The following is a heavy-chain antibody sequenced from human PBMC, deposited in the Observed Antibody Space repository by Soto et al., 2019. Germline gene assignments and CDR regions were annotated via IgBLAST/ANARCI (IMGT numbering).Heavy chain of an antibody. Sequence: SVKVSCKASGCTFSSYAISWVRQAPGQGLEWMGGIIPIFGTANYAQKFQGRVTITADESTSTAYMELSSLRSEDTAVYYCASDKYSKGSTYYYYGMDVWGQGTTVTVSS. V-gene: IGHV1-69*13. CDR1: GCTFSSYA. D-gene: IGHD4-4*01. CDR3: ASDKYSKGSTYYYYGMDV. J-gene: IGHJ6*02. CDR2: IIPIFGTA.